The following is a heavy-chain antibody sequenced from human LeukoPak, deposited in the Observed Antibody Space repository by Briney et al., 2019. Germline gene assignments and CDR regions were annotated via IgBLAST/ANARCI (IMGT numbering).Heavy chain of an antibody. V-gene: IGHV4-39*01. CDR3: ARGLQFEAFDI. CDR2: IYYSGST. CDR1: GVSISSATYY. J-gene: IGHJ3*02. D-gene: IGHD5-24*01. Sequence: NSSETLSLTCTVSGVSISSATYYWGWIRQPPGKGLEWIGTIYYSGSTYYNPSLKSRVTISLDTSKNQFSLRLSSMTAADTAVFYCARGLQFEAFDIWGQGTMVPVSS.